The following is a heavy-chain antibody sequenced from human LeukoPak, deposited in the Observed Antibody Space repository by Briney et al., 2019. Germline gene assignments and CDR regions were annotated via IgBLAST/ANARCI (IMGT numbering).Heavy chain of an antibody. V-gene: IGHV1-46*01. J-gene: IGHJ4*02. CDR2: INPSGGST. CDR1: GYTFTSYY. D-gene: IGHD2-15*01. CDR3: AKGYCRGGSCYSGNYYFDY. Sequence: ASVKVSCKASGYTFTSYYIHWVRQAPGQGLEWMGLINPSGGSTNYAQKFQGRVTMTRDTSTSTVYIELNSLRAEDTAVYYCAKGYCRGGSCYSGNYYFDYWGQGTLVTVSS.